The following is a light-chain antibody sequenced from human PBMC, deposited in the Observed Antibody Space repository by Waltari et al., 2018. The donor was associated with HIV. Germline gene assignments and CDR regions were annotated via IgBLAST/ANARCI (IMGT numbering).Light chain of an antibody. J-gene: IGKJ5*01. CDR2: DAS. CDR3: QQYDRLPIT. V-gene: IGKV1-33*01. CDR1: QDISNC. Sequence: DIQMTQSPYSLPASVGDRIPITCQASQDISNCVNWYQQKPGKAPKLLIFDASTLQTGVPSRFSGLGSGTDFTFTITSLQPEDFAIYYCQQYDRLPITFGQGTRLEIK.